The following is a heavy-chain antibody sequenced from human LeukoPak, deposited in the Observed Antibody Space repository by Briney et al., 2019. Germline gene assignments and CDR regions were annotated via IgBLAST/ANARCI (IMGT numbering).Heavy chain of an antibody. Sequence: SETLSLTCAVSGGSIRSINWWGWVRQPPGKGLEWIGEINHSGRTNYNPSLKSRVTISVAKSNTQFSLKLRSVTAAGTAVYYCAREHSSGSTLEHWGQGTLVTVSS. CDR1: GGSIRSINW. CDR2: INHSGRT. V-gene: IGHV4-4*02. J-gene: IGHJ1*01. D-gene: IGHD6-19*01. CDR3: AREHSSGSTLEH.